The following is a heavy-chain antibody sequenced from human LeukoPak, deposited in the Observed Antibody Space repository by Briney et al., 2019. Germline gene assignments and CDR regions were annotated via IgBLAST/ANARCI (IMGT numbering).Heavy chain of an antibody. D-gene: IGHD5-24*01. CDR3: ARIRDGYNDAYDI. V-gene: IGHV1-46*01. Sequence: ASVKVSCKASGYTFPCYYMHWVRPAPGQVLEWMGLINPDGGNTNYAQNFQGRVTLTRDTSTSTVYMELSSLRSEDTAIYYCARIRDGYNDAYDIWGQGTVVTVPS. CDR2: INPDGGNT. J-gene: IGHJ3*02. CDR1: GYTFPCYY.